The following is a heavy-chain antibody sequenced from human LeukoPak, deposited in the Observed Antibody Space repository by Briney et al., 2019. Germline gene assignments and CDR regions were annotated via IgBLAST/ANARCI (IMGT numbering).Heavy chain of an antibody. D-gene: IGHD3-3*01. V-gene: IGHV1-69*02. Sequence: ASVKVSCKASGYTFTGYYMHWVRQAPGQGLEWMGRIIPILGIANYAQKFQGRVTITADKSTSTAYMELSSLRSEDTAVYYCARSSSVFGVVSYFDYWGQGTLVTVSS. CDR2: IIPILGIA. CDR3: ARSSSVFGVVSYFDY. J-gene: IGHJ4*02. CDR1: GYTFTGYY.